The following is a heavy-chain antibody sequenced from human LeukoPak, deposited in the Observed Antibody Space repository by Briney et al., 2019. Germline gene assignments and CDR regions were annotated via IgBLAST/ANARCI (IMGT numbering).Heavy chain of an antibody. J-gene: IGHJ4*02. CDR1: GFTFSRYA. CDR2: ISGSGGST. V-gene: IGHV3-23*01. CDR3: AREKTGDRDY. Sequence: GGSLRLSWAASGFTFSRYAMSWVRQAPGKGLEGVSAISGSGGSTYYADSVKGRFTISRDNSKNTLYLQMNSLRAEDTAVYYCAREKTGDRDYGGQGTLVTVS. D-gene: IGHD2-21*02.